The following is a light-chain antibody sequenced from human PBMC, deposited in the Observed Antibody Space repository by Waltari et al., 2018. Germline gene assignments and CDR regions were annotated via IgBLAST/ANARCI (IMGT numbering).Light chain of an antibody. CDR2: DVR. Sequence: QSALTQPASVSGSPGQSITTPCPGTSGDVGSYKYVSWYQQHPGKAPQIMIYDVRKRPSGVSNRFSGSKSGNTASLAISGLQAEDEADYYCSSYTSNRPRGYVFGTGTKVTV. CDR3: SSYTSNRPRGYV. CDR1: SGDVGSYKY. J-gene: IGLJ1*01. V-gene: IGLV2-14*03.